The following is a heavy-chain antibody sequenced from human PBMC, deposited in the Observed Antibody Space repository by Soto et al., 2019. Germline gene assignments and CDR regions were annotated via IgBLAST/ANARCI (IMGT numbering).Heavy chain of an antibody. V-gene: IGHV3-30-3*01. D-gene: IGHD3-3*01. J-gene: IGHJ6*02. CDR1: GFTFTSYA. CDR3: ARGTTLAIFDYGMDV. CDR2: ISNDGSNY. Sequence: QVQLVESGGGVVQPGRSLRLSCAASGFTFTSYAMHWVRLAPGKGLEWVAVISNDGSNYYYADSVRGRFTISRDNTKNPLFLQMSGLRGEDSGVYYCARGTTLAIFDYGMDVWGQGTTVTVSS.